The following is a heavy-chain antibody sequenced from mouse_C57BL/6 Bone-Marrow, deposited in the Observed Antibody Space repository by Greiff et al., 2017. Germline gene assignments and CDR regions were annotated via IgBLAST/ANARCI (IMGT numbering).Heavy chain of an antibody. CDR1: GFTFSDYY. CDR3: ARIYYGYYYAMDY. Sequence: EVQLQESEGGLVQPGSSMKLSCTASGFTFSDYYMAWVRQVPEKGLEWVANINYDGSSTYYLDSLKSRFIISRDNAKNILYLQMSSLKSEDTATYYCARIYYGYYYAMDYWGQGTSVTVSS. J-gene: IGHJ4*01. V-gene: IGHV5-16*01. D-gene: IGHD2-2*01. CDR2: INYDGSST.